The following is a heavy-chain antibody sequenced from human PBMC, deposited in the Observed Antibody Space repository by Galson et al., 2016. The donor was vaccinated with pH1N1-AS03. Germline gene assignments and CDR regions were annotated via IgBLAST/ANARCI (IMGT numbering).Heavy chain of an antibody. Sequence: SLRLSCAASGFRFIDYWMTWVRQAPGKGLEWVANIDQDGSEKYYMDSVKGRFTISRDHSKNTLYLQMSSLRAEDTAVYYCAKDRSSWPPGWGSVDSWGQGTLVTVSS. CDR2: IDQDGSEK. CDR3: AKDRSSWPPGWGSVDS. D-gene: IGHD6-13*01. V-gene: IGHV3-7*03. J-gene: IGHJ4*02. CDR1: GFRFIDYW.